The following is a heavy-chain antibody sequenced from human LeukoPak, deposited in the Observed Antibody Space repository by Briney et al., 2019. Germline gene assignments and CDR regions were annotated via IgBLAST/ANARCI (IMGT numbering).Heavy chain of an antibody. J-gene: IGHJ3*02. CDR1: GFTFSSYG. CDR3: AKDLAVHYYDSSAFDI. V-gene: IGHV3-33*06. D-gene: IGHD3-22*01. CDR2: IWYDGSNK. Sequence: GGSLRLSCAASGFTFSSYGMNWVRQAPGKGLEWVAVIWYDGSNKYYADTVKGRFTISTDNSKNTLYPQMNSLRAEDTAVYYFAKDLAVHYYDSSAFDIWGQGTIVTVSS.